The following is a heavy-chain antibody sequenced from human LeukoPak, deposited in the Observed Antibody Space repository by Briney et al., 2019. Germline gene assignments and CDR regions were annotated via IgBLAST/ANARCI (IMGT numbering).Heavy chain of an antibody. V-gene: IGHV3-53*01. CDR2: IYSGGST. J-gene: IGHJ6*02. D-gene: IGHD6-19*01. CDR1: GFTVSSNY. Sequence: GGSLRLSCAASGFTVSSNYMSWVRQAPGKGLEWVSVIYSGGSTYYADSVKGRFTISRDNSKNTLYLQVNSLRAEDTAVYYCARRRAGIYYYYGMDVWGQGTTVTVSS. CDR3: ARRRAGIYYYYGMDV.